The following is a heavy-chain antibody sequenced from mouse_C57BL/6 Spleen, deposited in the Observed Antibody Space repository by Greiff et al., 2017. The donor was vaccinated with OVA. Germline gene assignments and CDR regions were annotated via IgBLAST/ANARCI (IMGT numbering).Heavy chain of an antibody. V-gene: IGHV1-42*01. Sequence: VQLQQSGPELVKPGASVKISCKASGYSFTGYYMNWVKQSPEKSLEWIGEINPSTGGTTYNQKFKAKATLTVDKSSSTAYMQLKSLTSEDSAVYYCAREGNYYGSSIPGFAYWGQGTLVTVSA. CDR1: GYSFTGYY. CDR2: INPSTGGT. D-gene: IGHD1-1*01. CDR3: AREGNYYGSSIPGFAY. J-gene: IGHJ3*01.